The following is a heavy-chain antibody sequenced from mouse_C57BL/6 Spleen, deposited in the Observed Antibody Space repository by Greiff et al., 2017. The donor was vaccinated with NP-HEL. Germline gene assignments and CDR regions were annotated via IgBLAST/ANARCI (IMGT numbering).Heavy chain of an antibody. CDR2: IYPSDGST. D-gene: IGHD1-1*01. V-gene: IGHV1-85*01. CDR3: ARRGYYYYGSSYEGNAMDY. J-gene: IGHJ4*01. CDR1: GYTFTSYD. Sequence: VQGVESGPELVQPGASVKLSCKASGYTFTSYDINWVKQRPGPGLEWIGWIYPSDGSTKYNEKFKGKATFTVDTSSSTAYMELHRLTSEDSAVYFCARRGYYYYGSSYEGNAMDYWGQGTSVTVSS.